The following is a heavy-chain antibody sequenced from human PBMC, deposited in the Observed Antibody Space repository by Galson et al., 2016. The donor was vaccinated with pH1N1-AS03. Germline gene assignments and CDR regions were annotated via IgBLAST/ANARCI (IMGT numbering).Heavy chain of an antibody. CDR1: GYRFSTYY. D-gene: IGHD4-11*01. CDR3: ARHSQCTRGTCYSSYFYALDV. J-gene: IGHJ6*02. V-gene: IGHV5-51*01. Sequence: QSGAEVKKPGESLNISCQGSGYRFSTYYIAWVRQMPGKGLEWMGIFHPCDSDPKYHPSFQGLVTMSADKSTHTAYLHWSSLKASHTAIYYCARHSQCTRGTCYSSYFYALDVWGRGTAVTVS. CDR2: FHPCDSDP.